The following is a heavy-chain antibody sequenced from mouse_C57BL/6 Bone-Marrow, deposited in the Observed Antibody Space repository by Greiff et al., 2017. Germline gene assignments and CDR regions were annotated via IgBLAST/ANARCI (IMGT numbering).Heavy chain of an antibody. CDR3: SRDYCYPLYDYAMDY. Sequence: QVQLQQSGAELARPGASVKLSCKASGYTFTSYGISWVKQRPGQGLEWIGEIYPRSGNTYYTEKFKGKATLTADKSSSTAYLDIRSLTSADSAVFFWSRDYCYPLYDYAMDYWGQGTSVTVSS. CDR1: GYTFTSYG. D-gene: IGHD2-12*01. J-gene: IGHJ4*01. CDR2: IYPRSGNT. V-gene: IGHV1-81*01.